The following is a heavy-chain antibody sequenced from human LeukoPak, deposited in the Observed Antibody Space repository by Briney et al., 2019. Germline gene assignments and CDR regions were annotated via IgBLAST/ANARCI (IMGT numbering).Heavy chain of an antibody. CDR1: GYSISSGHY. CDR3: ARPPFIQSDYGESFDY. CDR2: IFHSGST. V-gene: IGHV4-38-2*02. Sequence: SETLSLTCTVSGYSISSGHYWGWIRQPPGKGLEWIGTIFHSGSTYYNPSLKSRVTISVDTSKNQFSLKLTSVTAADTAAYYWARPPFIQSDYGESFDYWGKGPLAPVSP. D-gene: IGHD4-17*01. J-gene: IGHJ4*02.